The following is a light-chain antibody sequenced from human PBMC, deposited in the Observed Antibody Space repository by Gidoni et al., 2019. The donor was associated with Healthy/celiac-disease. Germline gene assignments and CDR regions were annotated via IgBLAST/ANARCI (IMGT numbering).Light chain of an antibody. CDR1: QSVSSY. Sequence: EIVFTQSPATLSLSPGERATLSCMASQSVSSYLAWYQQKPVQAPRLLIYDASNRATGIPARFSGSGSGTDFILTISSLEPEDFAVYYCQQRSNWPLTFGGGTKVEIK. J-gene: IGKJ4*01. V-gene: IGKV3-11*01. CDR3: QQRSNWPLT. CDR2: DAS.